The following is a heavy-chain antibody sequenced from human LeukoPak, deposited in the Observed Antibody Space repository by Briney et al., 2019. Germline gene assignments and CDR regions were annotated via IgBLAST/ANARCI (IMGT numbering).Heavy chain of an antibody. J-gene: IGHJ4*02. V-gene: IGHV3-13*01. CDR2: VSSGFHA. CDR3: VREARGYHYTYFDY. Sequence: GGSLRLSCTASGFTLSSHDMHWVRQIPGQGLEWVAAVSSGFHAFFADSVQGRFTVSREDARNSLYLQMNSLRAGDTAVYYCVREARGYHYTYFDYWGQGTLVTVSS. D-gene: IGHD5-18*01. CDR1: GFTLSSHD.